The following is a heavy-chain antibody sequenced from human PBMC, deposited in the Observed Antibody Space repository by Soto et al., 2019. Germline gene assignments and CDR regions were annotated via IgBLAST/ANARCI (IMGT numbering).Heavy chain of an antibody. CDR2: INHSGST. J-gene: IGHJ3*02. Sequence: SETLSLTCAVYGGSFSGYYWSWIRQPPGKGLEWIGEINHSGSTNYNPSLKSRVTISVDTSKNQFSLKLSSVTAADTAVYYCARGADSSGWYGAFDIWGQGTMVTVS. D-gene: IGHD6-19*01. V-gene: IGHV4-34*01. CDR3: ARGADSSGWYGAFDI. CDR1: GGSFSGYY.